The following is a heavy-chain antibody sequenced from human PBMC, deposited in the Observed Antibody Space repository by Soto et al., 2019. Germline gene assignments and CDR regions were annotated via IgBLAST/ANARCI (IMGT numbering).Heavy chain of an antibody. CDR2: IYYSGST. J-gene: IGHJ5*02. Sequence: QVQLQESGPGLVKPSQTLSLTCTVSGGSISSGDYYWSWIRQHPGKGLEWIGYIYYSGSTYHNPSRKSRVTISVDTSKNQFSLKLSSVTAADTAGYYCARWWSGSRQGFDPWGQGTLVTVSS. CDR1: GGSISSGDYY. V-gene: IGHV4-31*03. D-gene: IGHD3-3*01. CDR3: ARWWSGSRQGFDP.